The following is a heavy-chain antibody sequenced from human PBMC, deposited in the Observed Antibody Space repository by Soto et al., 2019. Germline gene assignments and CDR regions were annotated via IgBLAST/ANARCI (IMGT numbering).Heavy chain of an antibody. D-gene: IGHD3-10*01. V-gene: IGHV3-30*18. J-gene: IGHJ3*02. CDR3: AKDDLPVTMVRERLNRDRGDAFDI. CDR1: GFTFSSYG. CDR2: ISYDGSNK. Sequence: QVQLVESGGGVVQPGRSLRLSCAASGFTFSSYGMHWVRQAPGKGLEWVAVISYDGSNKYYADSVKGRFTISRDNSKNTLYLQMNSLRAEDTAVYYCAKDDLPVTMVRERLNRDRGDAFDIWGQGTMVTVSS.